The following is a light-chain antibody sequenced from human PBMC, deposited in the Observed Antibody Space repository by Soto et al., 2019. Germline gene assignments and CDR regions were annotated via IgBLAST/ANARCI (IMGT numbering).Light chain of an antibody. CDR3: QQYDDWLRLT. CDR1: QSVNIY. J-gene: IGKJ4*01. V-gene: IGKV3D-15*01. CDR2: GAS. Sequence: EIVMTQSPATLSVPPGERVTLSCRASQSVNIYLAWYQQKPGQAPRLLIFGASSRATGIPDRFSGSGSGTEFNLTISSLQSEDFAVYFCQQYDDWLRLTFGGGTKVEIK.